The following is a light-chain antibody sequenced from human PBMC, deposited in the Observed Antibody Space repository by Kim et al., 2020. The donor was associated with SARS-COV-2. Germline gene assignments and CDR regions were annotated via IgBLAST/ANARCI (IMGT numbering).Light chain of an antibody. CDR3: LQHNNYPPT. J-gene: IGKJ1*01. CDR2: SAS. CDR1: QDIRND. Sequence: ASVGDRVTITCRASQDIRNDLGWYQQRAGKGPERLIYSASTLQGGVPSRFSGSGSGTEFTLTISRLQPEDFATYYCLQHNNYPPTFGQGTKVDIK. V-gene: IGKV1-17*01.